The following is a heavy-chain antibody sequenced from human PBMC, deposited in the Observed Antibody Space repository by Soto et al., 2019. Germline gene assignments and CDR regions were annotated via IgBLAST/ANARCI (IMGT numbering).Heavy chain of an antibody. V-gene: IGHV6-1*01. J-gene: IGHJ4*02. CDR2: TYYRSKWFN. CDR1: GDSFSNNGAA. D-gene: IGHD2-15*01. Sequence: SQTLSLTCVISGDSFSNNGAAWNWIRQSPSGGLEWLGRTYYRSKWFNDYAVSVKSRITISPDTSKNQFSLQLNAVTPDDTAVYYCARDPPTMLHDFDFWGQGTLVTVSS. CDR3: ARDPPTMLHDFDF.